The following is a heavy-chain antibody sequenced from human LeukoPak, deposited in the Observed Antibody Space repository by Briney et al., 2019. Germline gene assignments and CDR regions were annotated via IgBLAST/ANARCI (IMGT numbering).Heavy chain of an antibody. V-gene: IGHV3-53*01. Sequence: GGSLRLSCAASGFTVSSSYMSWVRQAPGKGLEWVSVIYSGGNTDYADSVKGRFTISRDNSKNTLYLQMNSLRAEDTAVYYCARSEVTPYGYFDYWGQGTLVTVSS. CDR3: ARSEVTPYGYFDY. J-gene: IGHJ4*02. D-gene: IGHD3-10*01. CDR2: IYSGGNT. CDR1: GFTVSSSY.